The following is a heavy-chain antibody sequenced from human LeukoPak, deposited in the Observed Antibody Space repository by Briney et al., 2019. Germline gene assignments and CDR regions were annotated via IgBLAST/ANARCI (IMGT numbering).Heavy chain of an antibody. V-gene: IGHV4-59*01. Sequence: PSETLSLTCTVSGGSISSYYWGWIRQPPGKGLEWIGYIYYSGSTNYNTALKSRVTISVDTSKNQFSLKLSSVTAADTAVYYCAKSGSEWELPFDYWGQGTLVTVSS. CDR3: AKSGSEWELPFDY. J-gene: IGHJ4*02. D-gene: IGHD1-26*01. CDR1: GGSISSYY. CDR2: IYYSGST.